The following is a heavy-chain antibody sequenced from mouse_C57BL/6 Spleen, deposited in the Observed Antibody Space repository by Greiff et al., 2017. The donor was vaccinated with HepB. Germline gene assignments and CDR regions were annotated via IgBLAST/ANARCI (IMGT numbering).Heavy chain of an antibody. J-gene: IGHJ2*01. CDR2: IHPNSGST. Sequence: QVQLKQPGAELVKPGASVKLSCKASGYTFTSYWMHWVKQRPGQGLEWIGMIHPNSGSTNYNEKFKSKATLTVDKSSSTAYMQLSSLTSEDSAVYYCARRDDVYYFDYWGQGTTLTVSS. CDR1: GYTFTSYW. D-gene: IGHD2-12*01. V-gene: IGHV1-64*01. CDR3: ARRDDVYYFDY.